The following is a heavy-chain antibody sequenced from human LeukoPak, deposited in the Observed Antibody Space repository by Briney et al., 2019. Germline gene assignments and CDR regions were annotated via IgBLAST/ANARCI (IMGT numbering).Heavy chain of an antibody. CDR3: ARGRRYCSGGSCTTPRLYFDY. Sequence: GGSLRLSCAASGFTFSSYWMSWVRQAPGKGLEWVANIKQDGSEKYYVDSVKGRFTISRDNAKNSLYLQMNSPRAEDTAVYYCARGRRYCSGGSCTTPRLYFDYWGQGTLVTVSS. CDR1: GFTFSSYW. J-gene: IGHJ4*02. CDR2: IKQDGSEK. D-gene: IGHD2-15*01. V-gene: IGHV3-7*03.